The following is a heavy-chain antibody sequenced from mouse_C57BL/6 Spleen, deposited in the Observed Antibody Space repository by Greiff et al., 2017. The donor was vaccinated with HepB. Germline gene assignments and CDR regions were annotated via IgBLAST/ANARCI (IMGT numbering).Heavy chain of an antibody. V-gene: IGHV1-82*01. D-gene: IGHD1-1*01. CDR2: IYPGDGDT. CDR1: GYAFSSSW. Sequence: QVQLQQSGPELVKPGASVKISCKASGYAFSSSWMNWVKQRPGKGLEWIGRIYPGDGDTNYNGKFKGKATLTADKSSSTAYMQLSSLTSEDSAVYFCAREFYYYGSSPWFAYWGQGTLVTVSA. CDR3: AREFYYYGSSPWFAY. J-gene: IGHJ3*01.